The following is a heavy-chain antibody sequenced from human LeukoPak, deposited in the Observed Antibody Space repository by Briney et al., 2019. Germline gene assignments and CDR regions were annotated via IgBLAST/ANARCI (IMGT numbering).Heavy chain of an antibody. CDR3: ARDNWDYGSSMDV. CDR2: IYYSGST. CDR1: GGSFSSNSFY. V-gene: IGHV4-61*01. J-gene: IGHJ6*02. D-gene: IGHD1-7*01. Sequence: SETLSLTCTVSGGSFSSNSFYWTWIRQPPGKGLEWIGYIYYSGSTNYNPSLKSRVTISVDTSKNQFSLKLSSVTAADTAVYYCARDNWDYGSSMDVWGQGTTVTVSS.